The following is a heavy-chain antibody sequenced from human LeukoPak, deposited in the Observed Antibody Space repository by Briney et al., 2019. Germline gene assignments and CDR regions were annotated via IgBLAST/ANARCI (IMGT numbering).Heavy chain of an antibody. CDR1: GGSISSGSYY. CDR2: IYTSGST. V-gene: IGHV4-61*02. CDR3: ARGEVPRYYYDSSGYYQPGFDY. J-gene: IGHJ4*02. D-gene: IGHD3-22*01. Sequence: SETLSLTCTVSGGSISSGSYYWSWIRQPAGKGLEWIGRIYTSGSTNYNPSLKSRVTISVDTSKNQFSLKLSSVTAADTAVYYCARGEVPRYYYDSSGYYQPGFDYWGQGTLVTVSS.